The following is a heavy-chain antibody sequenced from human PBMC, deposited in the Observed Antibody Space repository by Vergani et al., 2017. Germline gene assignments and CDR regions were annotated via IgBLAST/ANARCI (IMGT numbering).Heavy chain of an antibody. V-gene: IGHV1-46*01. Sequence: QVQLVQSGAEVKKPGASVKVSCKASGYTFTSYYMHWVRQAPGQGLEWMGIINPSGGSTSYAQKFQGRVTMTRDTSTSTAYMELSSLRSEDTAVYYCARARITVVSAWYFDLWGRGTLVTVSS. CDR1: GYTFTSYY. CDR3: ARARITVVSAWYFDL. CDR2: INPSGGST. J-gene: IGHJ2*01. D-gene: IGHD3-10*01.